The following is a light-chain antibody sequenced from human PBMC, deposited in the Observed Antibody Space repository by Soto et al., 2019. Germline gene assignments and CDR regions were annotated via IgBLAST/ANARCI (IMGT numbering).Light chain of an antibody. V-gene: IGKV3-20*01. CDR1: QSVSSSY. Sequence: ELVLTQSPGTLSLSPGERATLSCRASQSVSSSYLAWYQQKPGQAPRLLIYGASSRATGITDGFSGSGSGTDFTLSISRLEPEDFAVYYCQHYGSLPYTFGQGTKLEIK. CDR3: QHYGSLPYT. CDR2: GAS. J-gene: IGKJ2*01.